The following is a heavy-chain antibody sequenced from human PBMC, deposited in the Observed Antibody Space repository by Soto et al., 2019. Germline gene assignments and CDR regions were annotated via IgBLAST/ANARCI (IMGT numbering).Heavy chain of an antibody. J-gene: IGHJ6*02. CDR2: IYYSGST. CDR3: AREGLTGTIGLYYYYGMDV. D-gene: IGHD1-7*01. V-gene: IGHV4-59*01. Sequence: QVQLPESGPELVKPSETLSLTCTDSGASISSYYWCWIRQPPGKGLEWIGYIYYSGSTNYNPSLESRVTISVDTSKNQFSLKLSSVTAADTAVYYCAREGLTGTIGLYYYYGMDVWGQGTTVTVSS. CDR1: GASISSYY.